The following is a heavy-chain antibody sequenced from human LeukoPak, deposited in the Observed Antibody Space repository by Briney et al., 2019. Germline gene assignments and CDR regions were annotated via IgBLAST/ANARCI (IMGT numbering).Heavy chain of an antibody. D-gene: IGHD2-15*01. Sequence: GRSLRLSCAASGSTFSSYGMHWVRQAPGKGLEWVAVISYDGSNKYYADSVKGRFTISRDNSKNTLYLQMNSLRAEDTAVYYCARDLPPRYCSGGSCTEYSGYWGQGTLVTVSS. CDR1: GSTFSSYG. CDR2: ISYDGSNK. CDR3: ARDLPPRYCSGGSCTEYSGY. J-gene: IGHJ4*02. V-gene: IGHV3-30*03.